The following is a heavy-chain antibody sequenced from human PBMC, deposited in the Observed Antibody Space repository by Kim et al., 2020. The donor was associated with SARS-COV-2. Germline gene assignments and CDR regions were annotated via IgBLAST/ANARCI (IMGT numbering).Heavy chain of an antibody. D-gene: IGHD6-13*01. CDR1: GFTFSSYA. Sequence: GGSLRLSCAASGFTFSSYAMHWVRQAPGKGLEWVAVISYDGSNKYYADSVKGRFTISRDNSKNTLYLQMNSLRAEDTAVYYCARGGTGIAAAGTLDYWGQGTLVTVSS. CDR3: ARGGTGIAAAGTLDY. J-gene: IGHJ4*02. V-gene: IGHV3-30*04. CDR2: ISYDGSNK.